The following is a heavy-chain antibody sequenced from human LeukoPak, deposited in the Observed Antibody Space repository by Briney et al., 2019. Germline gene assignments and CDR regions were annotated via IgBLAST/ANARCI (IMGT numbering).Heavy chain of an antibody. CDR2: ISGSGGST. Sequence: PGGSLRLSCAASGFTFSSYAMSWVRQAPGKGLEWVSAISGSGGSTYYADPVKGRFTISRDNSKNTLYLQMNSLRAEDTAVYYCAKDQRYYGSGTPGWFDPWGQGTLVTVSS. CDR1: GFTFSSYA. D-gene: IGHD3-10*01. V-gene: IGHV3-23*01. J-gene: IGHJ5*02. CDR3: AKDQRYYGSGTPGWFDP.